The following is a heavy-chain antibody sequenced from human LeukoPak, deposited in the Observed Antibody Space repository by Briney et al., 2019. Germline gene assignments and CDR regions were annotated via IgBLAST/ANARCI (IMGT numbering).Heavy chain of an antibody. CDR1: GYTFTSYY. J-gene: IGHJ4*02. CDR3: ASLVGATYTPY. Sequence: ASVKVSCKSSGYTFTSYYMHWVRQAPGQGLEWMGIVNPSGGSTSYAQKFQGRVTMTRDTSTSTVYMELSSLRSEDTAVYYCASLVGATYTPYWGQGTLVTVSS. CDR2: VNPSGGST. V-gene: IGHV1-46*01. D-gene: IGHD1-26*01.